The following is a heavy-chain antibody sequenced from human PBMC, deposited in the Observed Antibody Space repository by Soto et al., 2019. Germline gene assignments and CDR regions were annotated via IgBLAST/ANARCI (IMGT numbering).Heavy chain of an antibody. D-gene: IGHD2-2*03. CDR2: INPNSGGT. V-gene: IGHV1-2*04. Sequence: SVKVSCKASGYTFTGYYMHWVRQAPGQGLEWMGWINPNSGGTNYAQKFQGWVTMTRDTSISTAYMELSRLRSDDTAVYYCARGGGGYCSSTSCYGWTTSIYYYYGMDVWGQGTTVTVSS. CDR3: ARGGGGYCSSTSCYGWTTSIYYYYGMDV. J-gene: IGHJ6*02. CDR1: GYTFTGYY.